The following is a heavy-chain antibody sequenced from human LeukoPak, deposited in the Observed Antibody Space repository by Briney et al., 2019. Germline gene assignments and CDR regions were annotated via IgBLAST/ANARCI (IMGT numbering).Heavy chain of an antibody. CDR1: GGSISSSSYY. Sequence: PSETLSLTCTVSGGSISSSSYYWGWIRQPPGKGLEWIGSISYSGSTYYNPSLKSRVTISVDTSKNQFSLTLSSVTAPDTAVYYCARREEWGLSKLGFDYWGQGTLVTVSS. CDR2: ISYSGST. V-gene: IGHV4-39*01. J-gene: IGHJ4*02. CDR3: ARREEWGLSKLGFDY. D-gene: IGHD1-26*01.